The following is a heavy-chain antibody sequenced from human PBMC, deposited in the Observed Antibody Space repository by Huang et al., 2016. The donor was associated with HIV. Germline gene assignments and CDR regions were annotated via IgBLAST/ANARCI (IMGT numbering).Heavy chain of an antibody. Sequence: EVQLVESGGGLVQPGGSLRLSCAASGFNFSSYWMSWVRQGPGKGLEWVASIKPDESDKYYVDSVKGRFAVSRDRAKNSVFLEMNSLSAEDTAVYYCAGPNDIFTVWGQGALVTVSS. V-gene: IGHV3-7*01. J-gene: IGHJ4*02. CDR1: GFNFSSYW. CDR2: IKPDESDK. D-gene: IGHD3-9*01. CDR3: AGPNDIFTV.